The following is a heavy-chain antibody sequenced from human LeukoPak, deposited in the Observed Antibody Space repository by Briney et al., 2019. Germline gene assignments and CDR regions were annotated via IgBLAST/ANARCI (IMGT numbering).Heavy chain of an antibody. V-gene: IGHV3-48*03. J-gene: IGHJ6*04. D-gene: IGHD3-10*02. Sequence: PGGSLRLFCAAPGFTFSSYEMNWVRQAPGKGLEWVSYISSSGSTIYYADSVKGRFTISRDNAKNSLYLQMNSLRAEDTAVYYCAELGITMIGGVWGKGTTVTISS. CDR2: ISSSGSTI. CDR1: GFTFSSYE. CDR3: AELGITMIGGV.